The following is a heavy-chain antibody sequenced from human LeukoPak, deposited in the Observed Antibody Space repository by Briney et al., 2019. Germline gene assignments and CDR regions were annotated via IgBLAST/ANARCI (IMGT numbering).Heavy chain of an antibody. CDR2: IYYNGNT. Sequence: SETLSLTCTVSGGSISTDNCYWGWIRQPPGKGLEWIGSIYYNGNTYYNPSLKSRVTISVDTSKNQFSLKVNSVTAADTAVYYCARSPNPAYYFDYWGQGTLVTVSS. J-gene: IGHJ4*02. V-gene: IGHV4-39*07. CDR1: GGSISTDNCY. CDR3: ARSPNPAYYFDY.